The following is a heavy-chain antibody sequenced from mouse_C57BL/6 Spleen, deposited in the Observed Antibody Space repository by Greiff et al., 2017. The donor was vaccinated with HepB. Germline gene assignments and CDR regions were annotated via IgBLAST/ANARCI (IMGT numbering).Heavy chain of an antibody. CDR2: INPNNGGT. Sequence: VQLKESGPELVKPGASVKMSCKASGYTFTDYNMHWVKQSHGKSLEWIGYINPNNGGTSYNQKFKGKATLTVNKSSSTAYMELRSLTSEDSAVYYCASGWLLRDYWGQGTTLTVSS. CDR3: ASGWLLRDY. V-gene: IGHV1-22*01. D-gene: IGHD2-3*01. J-gene: IGHJ2*01. CDR1: GYTFTDYN.